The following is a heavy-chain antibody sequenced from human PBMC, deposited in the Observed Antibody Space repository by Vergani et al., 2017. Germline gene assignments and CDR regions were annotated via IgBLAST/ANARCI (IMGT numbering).Heavy chain of an antibody. CDR2: ISWNSGST. CDR3: AKGSYQDYFDY. Sequence: EVQLVESGGGLVQPGGSLRLSCAASGFTFSSYSMNWVRQAPGKGLEWVSGISWNSGSTGYADSVKGRFTISRDNAKNSLYLQMNSLRAEDTALYYCAKGSYQDYFDYWGQGTLVTVSS. V-gene: IGHV3-9*01. J-gene: IGHJ4*02. CDR1: GFTFSSYS. D-gene: IGHD2-2*01.